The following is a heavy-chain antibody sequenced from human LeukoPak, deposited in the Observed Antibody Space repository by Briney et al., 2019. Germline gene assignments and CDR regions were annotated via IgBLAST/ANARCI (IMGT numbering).Heavy chain of an antibody. D-gene: IGHD5-24*01. Sequence: SVKVSCKASGGTFSSYAISWVRQAPGQGLEWMGRIIPIFGTANYAQKFQGRVTITTDESTSTAYMELSSLRSEDPAVYYCARGERGDGCNYDGVFDYWGRETLVTVST. CDR1: GGTFSSYA. CDR2: IIPIFGTA. V-gene: IGHV1-69*05. J-gene: IGHJ4*02. CDR3: ARGERGDGCNYDGVFDY.